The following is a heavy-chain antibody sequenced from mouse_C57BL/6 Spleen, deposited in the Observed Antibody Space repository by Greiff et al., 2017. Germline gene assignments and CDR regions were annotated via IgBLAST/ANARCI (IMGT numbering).Heavy chain of an antibody. Sequence: EVHLVESGGDLVKPGGSLKLSCAASGFTFSSYGMSWVRQTPDKRLAWVATISSGGSYTYYPDSVKGRLTISRDNAKNTLYLQMSSLKSEDTAMYYCARLGTTVVATDAMDYWGQGTSVTVSS. D-gene: IGHD1-1*01. V-gene: IGHV5-6*01. J-gene: IGHJ4*01. CDR3: ARLGTTVVATDAMDY. CDR1: GFTFSSYG. CDR2: ISSGGSYT.